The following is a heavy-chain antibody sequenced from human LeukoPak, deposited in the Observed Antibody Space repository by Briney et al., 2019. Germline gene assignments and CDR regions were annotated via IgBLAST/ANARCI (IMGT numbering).Heavy chain of an antibody. Sequence: GGSLKLSCAASGFTFSTYWMSWVRQAPGKGLEWVANIKQDGSEKYYVDSVKGRFTISRDNAKNSLYLQMNSLRAEDTAVYYCARDWEYSSSSVYWGQGTLVTVSS. CDR2: IKQDGSEK. CDR1: GFTFSTYW. D-gene: IGHD6-6*01. V-gene: IGHV3-7*04. J-gene: IGHJ4*02. CDR3: ARDWEYSSSSVY.